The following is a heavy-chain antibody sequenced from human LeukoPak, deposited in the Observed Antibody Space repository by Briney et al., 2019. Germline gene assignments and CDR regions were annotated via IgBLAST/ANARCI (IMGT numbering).Heavy chain of an antibody. CDR1: GGSISSYY. D-gene: IGHD1-26*01. CDR3: AKKGDTGNYDI. Sequence: SETLSLTCTVSGGSISSYYWSWIRQPAGKGLEWIGRIYSSGSTSYNPSLKSRVTISVDTSKNQFSLKLSSVTAADTAVYYCAKKGDTGNYDIWGQGAMVTVSS. CDR2: IYSSGST. V-gene: IGHV4-4*07. J-gene: IGHJ3*02.